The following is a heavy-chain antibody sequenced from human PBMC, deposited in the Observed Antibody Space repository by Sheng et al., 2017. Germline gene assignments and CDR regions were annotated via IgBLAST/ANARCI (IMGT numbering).Heavy chain of an antibody. Sequence: QLQLQESGPGLVKPSETLSLTCTVSGGSIRSSSYYWGWIRQPPGKGLEWIANIYHSGKTYYNPSLKSRVTISIDTSKNQFSLNLPSVTAADTAVYYCARVGDGYNLDYWGQGTLVTVSS. CDR3: ARVGDGYNLDY. V-gene: IGHV4-39*07. J-gene: IGHJ4*02. D-gene: IGHD3-16*01. CDR2: IYHSGKT. CDR1: GGSIRSSSYY.